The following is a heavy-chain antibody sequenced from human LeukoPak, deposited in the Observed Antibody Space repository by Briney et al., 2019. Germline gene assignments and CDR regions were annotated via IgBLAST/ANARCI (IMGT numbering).Heavy chain of an antibody. V-gene: IGHV1-2*02. CDR2: INPNSGGT. J-gene: IGHJ3*02. CDR3: ERADYYDSSGYSLYAFDI. CDR1: GYTFTGYY. Sequence: ASVTVSCKSSGYTFTGYYMHSVRQAPGQGLEWMGWINPNSGGTNYAQKFQGRVTMTRDTSISTAYMELSRLRSDDTGVYYCERADYYDSSGYSLYAFDIWGQGTMVTVSS. D-gene: IGHD3-22*01.